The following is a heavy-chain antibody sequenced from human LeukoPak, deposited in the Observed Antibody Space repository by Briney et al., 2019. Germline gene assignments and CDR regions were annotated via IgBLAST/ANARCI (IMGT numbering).Heavy chain of an antibody. Sequence: GGSLRLSCAASGFTFSDYYMSWIRQAPGKGLEWVSYISSSGSTIYYADSVKGRFTISRDNSKNTLYLQMNSLRAEDTAVYYCAKTKREGDKHIFDYWGQGTLVTVSS. J-gene: IGHJ4*02. D-gene: IGHD1/OR15-1a*01. V-gene: IGHV3-11*01. CDR2: ISSSGSTI. CDR1: GFTFSDYY. CDR3: AKTKREGDKHIFDY.